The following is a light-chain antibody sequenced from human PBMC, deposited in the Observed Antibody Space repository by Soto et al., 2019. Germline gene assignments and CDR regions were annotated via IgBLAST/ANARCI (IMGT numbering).Light chain of an antibody. CDR3: CSYAGSYIFV. CDR2: DVS. Sequence: QSALTQPRSVSGSPGQSVTISCTGTSSDVGGYNYVSWYQQHPGKAPKLMIYDVSKRPSGVPDRFSGSKSDNTASLTISGLQAEDEADYYCCSYAGSYIFVFGTGTKVT. CDR1: SSDVGGYNY. J-gene: IGLJ1*01. V-gene: IGLV2-11*01.